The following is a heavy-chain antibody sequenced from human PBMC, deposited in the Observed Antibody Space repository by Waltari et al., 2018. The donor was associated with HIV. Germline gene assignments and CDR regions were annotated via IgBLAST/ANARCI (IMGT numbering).Heavy chain of an antibody. CDR1: GYSISSGYY. CDR2: IYDSGSN. V-gene: IGHV4-38-2*01. Sequence: QVQLQESGPGLVKPSETLSLTCAVSGYSISSGYYWGWIRQPPGKGLEWIGSIYDSGSNYYHPSLKSRVTIAVDTSKNQFSLKLSSVTAADTAVYYCARAGITMVRGVIMYYYYGMDVWGQGTTVTVSS. CDR3: ARAGITMVRGVIMYYYYGMDV. J-gene: IGHJ6*02. D-gene: IGHD3-10*01.